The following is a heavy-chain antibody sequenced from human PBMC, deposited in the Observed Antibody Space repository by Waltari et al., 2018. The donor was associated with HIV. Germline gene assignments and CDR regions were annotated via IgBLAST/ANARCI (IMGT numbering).Heavy chain of an antibody. Sequence: YDINWVRQATGQGLEWMGWMIPNSGNTGYAQKFQGRVTMTRNTSISTAYMELSSLRSEDTAVYYCASTGYYFDSSGYPRYFDYWGQGTLVTVSS. CDR2: MIPNSGNT. CDR3: ASTGYYFDSSGYPRYFDY. V-gene: IGHV1-8*01. CDR1: YD. D-gene: IGHD3-22*01. J-gene: IGHJ4*02.